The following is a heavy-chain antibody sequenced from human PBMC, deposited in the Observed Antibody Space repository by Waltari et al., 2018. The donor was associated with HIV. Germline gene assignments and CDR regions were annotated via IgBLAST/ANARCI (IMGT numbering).Heavy chain of an antibody. J-gene: IGHJ6*02. Sequence: QLQLQESGPGLVKPSETLSLTCTVSGGSISSSSYYWGWIRQPPGKGLEWIGSIYYSGSTYYNPSLKSRVTISVDTSKNQFSLKLSSVTAADTAVYYCARERGNYYYGMDVWGQGTTVTVSS. V-gene: IGHV4-39*07. D-gene: IGHD3-16*01. CDR1: GGSISSSSYY. CDR3: ARERGNYYYGMDV. CDR2: IYYSGST.